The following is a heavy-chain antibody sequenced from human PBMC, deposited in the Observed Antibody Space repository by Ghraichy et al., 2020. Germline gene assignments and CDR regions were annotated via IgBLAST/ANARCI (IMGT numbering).Heavy chain of an antibody. CDR3: ARQGGRGLPYFDY. V-gene: IGHV4-39*01. CDR1: GGSISSSSFY. CDR2: IYYSGST. J-gene: IGHJ4*02. D-gene: IGHD2-15*01. Sequence: SETLSLTCTVSGGSISSSSFYWGWIRQPPGKGLEWIGSIYYSGSTYYNPSLKSRVTISGDTSKNQFSLKLSSVTAADTAVYYCARQGGRGLPYFDYWGQGTLVTVSS.